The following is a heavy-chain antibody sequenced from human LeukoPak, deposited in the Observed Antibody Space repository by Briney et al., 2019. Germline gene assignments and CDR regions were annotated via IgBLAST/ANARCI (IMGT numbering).Heavy chain of an antibody. V-gene: IGHV3-21*04. CDR1: GFTFSSYS. CDR2: ISSSSSYI. J-gene: IGHJ6*02. D-gene: IGHD4-17*01. CDR3: AKDRMTKVMYGMDV. Sequence: GGSLRLSCAASGFTFSSYSMNWVRQAPGKGLEWVSSISSSSSYIYYADSVKGRFTISRDNAKNSLYLQMNSLRAEDTALYYCAKDRMTKVMYGMDVWGQGTTVTVSS.